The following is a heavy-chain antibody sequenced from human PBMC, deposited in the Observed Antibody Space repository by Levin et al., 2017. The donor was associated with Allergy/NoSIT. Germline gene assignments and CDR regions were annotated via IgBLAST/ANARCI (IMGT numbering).Heavy chain of an antibody. CDR1: GFTFSSYS. V-gene: IGHV3-21*01. CDR3: ARDNDPAMTTVTSEFDYAGGFDY. Sequence: GGSLRLSCAASGFTFSSYSMNWVRQAPGKGLEWVSSISSSSSYIYYADSVKGRFTISRDNAKNSLYLQMNSLRAEDTAVYYCARDNDPAMTTVTSEFDYAGGFDYWGQGTLVTVSS. CDR2: ISSSSSYI. J-gene: IGHJ4*02. D-gene: IGHD4-17*01.